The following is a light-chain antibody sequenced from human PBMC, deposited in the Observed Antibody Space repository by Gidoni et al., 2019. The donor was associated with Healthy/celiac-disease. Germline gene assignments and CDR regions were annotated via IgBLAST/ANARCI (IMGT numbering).Light chain of an antibody. CDR1: ALPKQY. CDR3: QSADSSGTYWV. CDR2: KDS. V-gene: IGLV3-25*03. J-gene: IGLJ3*02. Sequence: SYELTQPPSVSVSLGQTARITCSGDALPKQYAYWYPQKPGQAPVLVIYKDSERPSGIPERFSGSSSGTTVTLTISGVQAEDEADYYCQSADSSGTYWVFGGGTKLTVL.